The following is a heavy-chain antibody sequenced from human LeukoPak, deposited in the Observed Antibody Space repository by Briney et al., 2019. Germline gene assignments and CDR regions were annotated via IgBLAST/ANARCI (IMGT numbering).Heavy chain of an antibody. Sequence: PSETLSLTCTVSGGSISSRSDYWLGIRDTPGKGLVGIGNLASSRSTYYNLSLKSRVTISFGTPQNVLSLTLSSVSAADTAVDLCSRSRDYGGLYFYYYMDVWARGTTVSVSS. V-gene: IGHV4-39*01. D-gene: IGHD4-23*01. J-gene: IGHJ6*03. CDR2: LASSRST. CDR3: SRSRDYGGLYFYYYMDV. CDR1: GGSISSRSDY.